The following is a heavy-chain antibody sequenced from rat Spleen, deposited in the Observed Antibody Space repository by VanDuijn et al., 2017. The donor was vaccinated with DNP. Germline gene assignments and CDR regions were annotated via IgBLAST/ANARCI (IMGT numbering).Heavy chain of an antibody. V-gene: IGHV5-7*01. Sequence: EVQLVESGGGLVQPGRSLKLSCAASGFTFSDYNMAWVRQAPKKGLEWVATISYDGSSTYYRDSVKGRFTLSRDNEKSTLYLQMDSLRSEDTATYYCATFITTTYNWFASWGQGILVTVS. CDR2: ISYDGSST. D-gene: IGHD1-10*01. J-gene: IGHJ3*01. CDR1: GFTFSDYN. CDR3: ATFITTTYNWFAS.